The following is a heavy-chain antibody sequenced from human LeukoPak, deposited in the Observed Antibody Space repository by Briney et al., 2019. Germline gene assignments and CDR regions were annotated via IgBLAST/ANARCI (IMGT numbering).Heavy chain of an antibody. CDR1: GFTFSSYA. V-gene: IGHV3-30*04. Sequence: PGGSLRLSCAASGFTFSSYAMHWVRQAPGKGLEWVAVISYDGSNKYYADSVKGRFTISRDNSKNTLYLQMNSLRAEDTAVYYCAKSVVNGDPNWFDPWGQGTLVTVSS. CDR2: ISYDGSNK. D-gene: IGHD4-17*01. J-gene: IGHJ5*02. CDR3: AKSVVNGDPNWFDP.